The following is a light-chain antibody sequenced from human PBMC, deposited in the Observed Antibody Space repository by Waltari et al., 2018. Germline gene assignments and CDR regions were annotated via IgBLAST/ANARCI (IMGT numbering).Light chain of an antibody. V-gene: IGKV1-9*01. CDR1: QGIISY. J-gene: IGKJ3*01. CDR3: QQLKSYPFT. CDR2: GAS. Sequence: DIQLTQSPSFLSASVGDRVTITCRASQGIISYLAWYQQKPGKAPKVLIYGASTLQRGVPSRFSGSGSGTEFTLTISSLQPEDFATYYCQQLKSYPFTFGPGTKVDIK.